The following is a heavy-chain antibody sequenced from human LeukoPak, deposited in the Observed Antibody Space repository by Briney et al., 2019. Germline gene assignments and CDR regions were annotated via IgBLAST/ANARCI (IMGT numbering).Heavy chain of an antibody. CDR2: ISGGGVTT. V-gene: IGHV3-23*01. CDR3: ARNQQLGGHSYYYYGMDV. CDR1: GFTSIAYA. Sequence: GGSLRLSWVGSGFTSIAYALTWARQAPGKGLEWGSGISGGGVTTYYADSVKGRFTISRDNSKNTLYLQMNSLRADDTAIYYCARNQQLGGHSYYYYGMDVWGQGTTVTVSS. J-gene: IGHJ6*02. D-gene: IGHD3-16*01.